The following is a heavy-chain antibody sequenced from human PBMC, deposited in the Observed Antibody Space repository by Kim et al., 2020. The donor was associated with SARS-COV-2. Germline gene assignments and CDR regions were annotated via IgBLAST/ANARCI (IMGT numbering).Heavy chain of an antibody. CDR3: AEGTGTVN. CDR1: GFTFRSNW. Sequence: GGSLRLSCAASGFTFRSNWMHWVRQAPGKGPVWVSRINSDGSTTTYADSVKGRFTISRDNAKNTLYLQMNSLRVEDTAVSHCAEGTGTVNWGQGTLVIVS. D-gene: IGHD3-9*01. V-gene: IGHV3-74*01. J-gene: IGHJ4*02. CDR2: INSDGSTT.